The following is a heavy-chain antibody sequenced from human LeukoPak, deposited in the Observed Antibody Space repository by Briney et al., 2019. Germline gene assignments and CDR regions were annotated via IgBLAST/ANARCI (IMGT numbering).Heavy chain of an antibody. D-gene: IGHD4-17*01. CDR2: ISYDGNIK. Sequence: PGRSLRLSCEASGFYFSTYAIHWVRQAPGKGLDWVAVISYDGNIKYYADSVRGRFTISRDNSKNTLYLQMNSLRAEDTAVYYCARELDYGGHGAFDIWGQGTMVTVSS. CDR3: ARELDYGGHGAFDI. J-gene: IGHJ3*02. CDR1: GFYFSTYA. V-gene: IGHV3-30*03.